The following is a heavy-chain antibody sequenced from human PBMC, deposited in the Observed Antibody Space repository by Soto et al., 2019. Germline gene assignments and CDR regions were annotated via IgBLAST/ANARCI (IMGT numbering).Heavy chain of an antibody. J-gene: IGHJ4*02. D-gene: IGHD3-22*01. V-gene: IGHV4-31*03. CDR1: GGSISSGGYY. Sequence: QVQLQESGPGLVKPSQTLSLTCTVSGGSISSGGYYWSWIRQHPGKGLEWIGYIYYSGSTYYNPSLKSRVTISVDTSKNQFSLKLSSVTAADTAVYYCARERRYDSSEDVFNNFDYWGQGTLVTVSS. CDR3: ARERRYDSSEDVFNNFDY. CDR2: IYYSGST.